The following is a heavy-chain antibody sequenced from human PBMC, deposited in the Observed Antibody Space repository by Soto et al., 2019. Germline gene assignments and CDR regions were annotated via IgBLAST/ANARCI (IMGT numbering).Heavy chain of an antibody. D-gene: IGHD4-17*01. J-gene: IGHJ4*02. V-gene: IGHV4-30-4*01. Sequence: QVQLQESGPGLVKPSQTLSLTCTVSGGSISSGAYYWSWILQPPGKGLEWIGYIYSSGSTYYNPSLESRVTMPVDTSTNQFSLKLSSVTAADTAVYYCAFYGGKSVYFDYWGQGTLVTVSS. CDR2: IYSSGST. CDR1: GGSISSGAYY. CDR3: AFYGGKSVYFDY.